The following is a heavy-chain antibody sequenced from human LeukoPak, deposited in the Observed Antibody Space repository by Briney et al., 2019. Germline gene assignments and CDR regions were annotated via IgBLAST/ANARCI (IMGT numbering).Heavy chain of an antibody. CDR2: IYTSGST. CDR3: ARENIVVVPKGDYFDY. J-gene: IGHJ4*02. Sequence: SETLSLTCTVSGGSTSSYYWSWIRQPAGKGLEWIGRIYTSGSTNYNPSLKSRVTMSVDTSKNQFSLKLSSVTAADTAVYYCARENIVVVPKGDYFDYWGQGTLVTVSS. D-gene: IGHD2-2*01. CDR1: GGSTSSYY. V-gene: IGHV4-4*07.